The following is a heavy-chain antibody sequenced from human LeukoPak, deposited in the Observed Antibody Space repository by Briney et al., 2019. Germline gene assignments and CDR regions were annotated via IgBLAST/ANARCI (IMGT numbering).Heavy chain of an antibody. CDR1: GDSFSGNSAA. CDR2: TYYRSKWYN. CDR3: ARDEYGDYYGMDV. J-gene: IGHJ6*02. V-gene: IGHV6-1*01. D-gene: IGHD4-17*01. Sequence: SQTLSLTCAISGDSFSGNSAAWNWIRQSPSRGLEWLGRTYYRSKWYNDYAVSVKSRISINPDTSKNQLSLELNSVTPEDTAVYYCARDEYGDYYGMDVWGQGTTVTVSS.